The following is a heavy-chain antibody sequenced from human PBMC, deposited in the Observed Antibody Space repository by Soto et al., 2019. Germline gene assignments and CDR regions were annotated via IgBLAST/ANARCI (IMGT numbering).Heavy chain of an antibody. Sequence: QVQLVESGGGVVQPERSLRLSCAASGFTLKNYAMHWVRQAPGKGLEWVTVISTDGNEAYYTDSVKSRFTVSRDNSRNTLYLQMNSLTSADTAVYFCARSRGSDGYYYVDYWGQGTLVTVSS. D-gene: IGHD3-16*01. CDR2: ISTDGNEA. CDR3: ARSRGSDGYYYVDY. J-gene: IGHJ4*02. V-gene: IGHV3-30*04. CDR1: GFTLKNYA.